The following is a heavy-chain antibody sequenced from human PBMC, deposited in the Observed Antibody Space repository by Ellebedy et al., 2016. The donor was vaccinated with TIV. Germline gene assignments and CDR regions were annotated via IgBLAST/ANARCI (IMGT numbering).Heavy chain of an antibody. CDR2: VSSSGST. V-gene: IGHV4-39*07. J-gene: IGHJ5*01. CDR1: GDSTYSSNFY. Sequence: SETLSLTXSVSGDSTYSSNFYWGWVRQPPGKGLEWTGSVSSSGSTYYNPSLKSRVTMSVDTSQFSLKLTSVTAADTAVYYCATDRDRRWFYFWGQGTLVTVSS. CDR3: ATDRDRRWFYF.